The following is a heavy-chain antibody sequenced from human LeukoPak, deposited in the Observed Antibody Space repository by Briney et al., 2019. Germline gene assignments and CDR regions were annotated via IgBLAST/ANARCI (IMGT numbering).Heavy chain of an antibody. CDR1: GYTFTSYG. CDR2: ISAYNGNT. V-gene: IGHV1-18*04. D-gene: IGHD5-12*01. CDR3: ARDAKYSGYDPNWFDP. Sequence: ASVKVSCKASGYTFTSYGISWVRQAPGQGLEWMGWISAYNGNTNYAQKLQGRVTMTIDTSTSTAYMELRSLRSDDTAVYYCARDAKYSGYDPNWFDPWSQGTLVTVSS. J-gene: IGHJ5*02.